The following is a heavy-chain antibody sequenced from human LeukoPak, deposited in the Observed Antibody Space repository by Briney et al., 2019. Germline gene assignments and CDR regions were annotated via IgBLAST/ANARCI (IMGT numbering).Heavy chain of an antibody. CDR2: IYPSGST. V-gene: IGHV4-38-2*02. CDR3: ARAPSDSSGYSSYYYYMDV. Sequence: SETLSLTCTVSGYSISSGYYWAWIRQPPGKGLEWIGSIYPSGSTYYNPSLKSRVTISVDTSKNQFSVKLSSVTAADTAVYYCARAPSDSSGYSSYYYYMDVWGKGTTVTVSS. CDR1: GYSISSGYY. D-gene: IGHD3-22*01. J-gene: IGHJ6*03.